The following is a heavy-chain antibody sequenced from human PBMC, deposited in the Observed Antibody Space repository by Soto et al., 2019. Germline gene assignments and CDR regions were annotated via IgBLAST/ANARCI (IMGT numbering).Heavy chain of an antibody. J-gene: IGHJ5*02. V-gene: IGHV1-18*01. D-gene: IGHD2-15*01. Sequence: QVQLVQSGPEMKKPGASVKVSCKGSGFIFTNYGFNWVRQAPGQGLEWVGWVSAANGYTRSAQKFQDRLIMTTHGPTNTAYMELRGLGPDDTALYYGAKGRSIAVPEGSWGQGTLVTVSS. CDR2: VSAANGYT. CDR3: AKGRSIAVPEGS. CDR1: GFIFTNYG.